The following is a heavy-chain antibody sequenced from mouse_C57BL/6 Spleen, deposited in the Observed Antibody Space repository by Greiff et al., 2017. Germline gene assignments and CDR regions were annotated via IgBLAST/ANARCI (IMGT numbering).Heavy chain of an antibody. Sequence: QVQLQQSGAGLVKPGASVKMSCKASGYTFTSYWITWVKQRPGKGLEWIGDIYPGSGSTNYNEKFKSKATLTVDTSSSTAYMQLSSLTSEDSAVYYCARSSGTGFAYWGQGTLVTVSA. D-gene: IGHD4-1*01. CDR2: IYPGSGST. J-gene: IGHJ3*01. CDR1: GYTFTSYW. V-gene: IGHV1-55*01. CDR3: ARSSGTGFAY.